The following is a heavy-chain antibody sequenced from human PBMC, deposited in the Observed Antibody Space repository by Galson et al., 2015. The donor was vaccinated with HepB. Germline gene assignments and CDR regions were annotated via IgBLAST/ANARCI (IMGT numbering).Heavy chain of an antibody. CDR2: IDWDDDK. D-gene: IGHD6-19*01. J-gene: IGHJ4*02. Sequence: PALVKPTQTLTLTCTFSGFSLSTSGMRVSWIRQPPGKALEWLGRIDWDDDKFYSTSLKTRLTISKDTSKNQVVLTMTNMDPVDTATYYCARNGGLTGYSSGWYFDYWGQGTLVTVSS. CDR3: ARNGGLTGYSSGWYFDY. CDR1: GFSLSTSGMR. V-gene: IGHV2-70*04.